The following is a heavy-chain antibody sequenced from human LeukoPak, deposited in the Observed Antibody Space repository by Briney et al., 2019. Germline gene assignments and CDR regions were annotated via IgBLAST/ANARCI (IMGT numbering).Heavy chain of an antibody. V-gene: IGHV1-46*01. Sequence: GASVTVSCTASGYTFTSYYMHWVRQAPGQGLEWMGIINPSGGSTSYAQKFQSRVTMTRDTSTSTVYMELSSLRSEDTAVYYCARGGQYCSGGSCYVYWGQGTLVTVSS. CDR2: INPSGGST. J-gene: IGHJ4*02. D-gene: IGHD2-15*01. CDR1: GYTFTSYY. CDR3: ARGGQYCSGGSCYVY.